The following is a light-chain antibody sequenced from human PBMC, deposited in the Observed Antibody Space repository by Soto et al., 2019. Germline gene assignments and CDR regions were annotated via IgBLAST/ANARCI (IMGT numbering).Light chain of an antibody. Sequence: EIVLTQSPATLSLSPGERATLSCRASQSINNYLAWYQQKPGQAPRLLIYDASLRVTGIPARFSGSGSGTDFTLTIISLEPDDFATYYCQHRSNWPGFTFGPGTQVEIK. CDR3: QHRSNWPGFT. J-gene: IGKJ3*01. CDR2: DAS. V-gene: IGKV3-11*01. CDR1: QSINNY.